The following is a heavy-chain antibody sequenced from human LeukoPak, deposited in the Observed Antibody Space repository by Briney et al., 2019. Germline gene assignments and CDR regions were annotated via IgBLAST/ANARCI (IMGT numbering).Heavy chain of an antibody. V-gene: IGHV4-34*01. Sequence: SETLSLTCAVYGGSFSGYYWSWIRQPPGKGLEWIGEINHSGSTNYNPSLKSRVTISVDTSKSQFSLKLSSVTAADTAVYYCARDKYLGYCSGGSCYFLKYYFDYWGQRTLVTVSS. J-gene: IGHJ4*02. CDR3: ARDKYLGYCSGGSCYFLKYYFDY. CDR2: INHSGST. CDR1: GGSFSGYY. D-gene: IGHD2-15*01.